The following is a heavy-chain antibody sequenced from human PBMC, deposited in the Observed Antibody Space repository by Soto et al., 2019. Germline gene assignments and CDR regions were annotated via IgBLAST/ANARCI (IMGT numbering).Heavy chain of an antibody. CDR1: GYTLTELS. V-gene: IGHV1-24*01. CDR2: FDPEDGET. J-gene: IGHJ4*02. D-gene: IGHD4-17*01. Sequence: ASVKVSCKVSGYTLTELSMHWVRQAPGKGLEWMGGFDPEDGETIYAQKFQGRVTMTEDTSTVTAYMELSSLRSEDTAVYYCATDRPDYGGNSAVAYYFDYWAQRTLVTVSS. CDR3: ATDRPDYGGNSAVAYYFDY.